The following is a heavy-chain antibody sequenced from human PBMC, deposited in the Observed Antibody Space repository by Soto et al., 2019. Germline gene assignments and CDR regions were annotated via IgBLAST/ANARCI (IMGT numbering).Heavy chain of an antibody. Sequence: PGGSLRLSCAASGFTFSSYAMSWVRQAPGKGLEWVSAISGSGGSTYYADSVKGRFTISRDNSKNTLYLQMNSLRAEDTAVYYCAKFPDYDFSYYYYYYMDVWGKGTTVTVSS. CDR1: GFTFSSYA. CDR3: AKFPDYDFSYYYYYYMDV. D-gene: IGHD3-3*01. J-gene: IGHJ6*03. CDR2: ISGSGGST. V-gene: IGHV3-23*01.